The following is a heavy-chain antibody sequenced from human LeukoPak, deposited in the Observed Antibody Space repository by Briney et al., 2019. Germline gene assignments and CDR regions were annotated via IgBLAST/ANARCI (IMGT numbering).Heavy chain of an antibody. D-gene: IGHD3-16*01. CDR2: ISGSGGST. Sequence: GGSLRLSCAASGFTFSSYGMHWVRQAPGKGLEWVSAISGSGGSTYYADSVKVRFTISRDNSKNTLYLQMNRLRAEDTAVYYCVREGGFDNWGQGTLVTVSS. V-gene: IGHV3-23*01. CDR1: GFTFSSYG. J-gene: IGHJ4*02. CDR3: VREGGFDN.